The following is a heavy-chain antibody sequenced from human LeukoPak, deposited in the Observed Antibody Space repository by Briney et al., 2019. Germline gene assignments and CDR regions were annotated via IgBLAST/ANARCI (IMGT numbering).Heavy chain of an antibody. CDR1: GASISRSDYF. CDR2: IYYSGST. D-gene: IGHD4-17*01. Sequence: SETLSLTCTVSGASISRSDYFWGWIRQPPGKGLEWIGSIYYSGSTYYSPSLKGRVTISVDTSKNQFSLKLTSVTAADTAVHYCARSSEYGDPFNYWGQGTLVTVSS. J-gene: IGHJ4*02. V-gene: IGHV4-39*01. CDR3: ARSSEYGDPFNY.